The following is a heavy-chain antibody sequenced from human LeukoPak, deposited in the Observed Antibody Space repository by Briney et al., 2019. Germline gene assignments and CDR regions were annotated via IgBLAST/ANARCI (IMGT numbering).Heavy chain of an antibody. V-gene: IGHV4-39*07. CDR2: IYYSGST. CDR3: ARGRGAIDY. CDR1: GFTFSSYG. Sequence: PGGSLRLSCAASGFTFSSYGMHWVRQPPGKGLEWIGSIYYSGSTYYNPSLKSRVTISVDTSKNQFSLKLSSVTAADTAVYYCARGRGAIDYWGQGTLVTVSS. J-gene: IGHJ4*02. D-gene: IGHD3-10*01.